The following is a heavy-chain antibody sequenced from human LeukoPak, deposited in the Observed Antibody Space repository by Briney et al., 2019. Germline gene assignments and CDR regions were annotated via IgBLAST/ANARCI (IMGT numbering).Heavy chain of an antibody. J-gene: IGHJ4*02. Sequence: TSETLSLTCAVYGGSFSGYYWSWIRQPPGKGLEWIGEINHSGSTNYNPSLKSRVTISVDTSKNQFSLKLSSVAAADTAVYYCARHESTNWYYYDSSGYPDYWGQGTLVTVSS. CDR1: GGSFSGYY. V-gene: IGHV4-34*01. CDR3: ARHESTNWYYYDSSGYPDY. D-gene: IGHD3-22*01. CDR2: INHSGST.